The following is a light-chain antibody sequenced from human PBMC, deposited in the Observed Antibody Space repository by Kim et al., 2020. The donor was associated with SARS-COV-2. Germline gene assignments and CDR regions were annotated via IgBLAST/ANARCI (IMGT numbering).Light chain of an antibody. CDR1: QSVSSK. CDR2: GAS. CDR3: QKYNIWRT. Sequence: EIVMTQSPATLSVSPGERATLSCRASQSVSSKLAWYQQRPGQAPRLLIYGASTRAPGIPARFSASGSVTEFTLVIGSLQPEDFAVYYCQKYNIWRTFGQGTKVEI. V-gene: IGKV3-15*01. J-gene: IGKJ1*01.